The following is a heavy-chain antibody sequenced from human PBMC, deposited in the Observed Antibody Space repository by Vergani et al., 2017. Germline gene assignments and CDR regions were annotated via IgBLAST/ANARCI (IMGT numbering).Heavy chain of an antibody. CDR1: GYTFTSYY. V-gene: IGHV1-46*01. CDR3: ARVFGATRPDY. D-gene: IGHD1-26*01. J-gene: IGHJ4*02. Sequence: QVQLVQSGAEVKKPGSSVKVSCKASGYTFTSYYMHWVRQAPGQGLEWMGIINPSGGSTSYAQKFQGRVTITADESTSTAYMELSSLRSEDTAVYYCARVFGATRPDYWGQGTLVTVSS. CDR2: INPSGGST.